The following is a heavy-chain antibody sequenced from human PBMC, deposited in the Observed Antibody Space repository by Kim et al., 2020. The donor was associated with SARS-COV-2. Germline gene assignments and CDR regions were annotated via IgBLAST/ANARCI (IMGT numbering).Heavy chain of an antibody. CDR1: GGSISSSSYY. V-gene: IGHV4-39*01. CDR3: ARQRPPFYDYVWGSYRSHFDY. CDR2: ICYSGST. Sequence: SETLSLTCTVSGGSISSSSYYWGWLRQPPGKGLEWFGSICYSGSTYYNPSLKSRVTISVDTTKNQFSLKLSSVTAADAAVYYCARQRPPFYDYVWGSYRSHFDYWGQGTLVTVSS. J-gene: IGHJ4*02. D-gene: IGHD3-16*02.